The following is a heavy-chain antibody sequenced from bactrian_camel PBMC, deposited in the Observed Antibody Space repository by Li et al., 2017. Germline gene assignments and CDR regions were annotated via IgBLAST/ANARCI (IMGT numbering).Heavy chain of an antibody. CDR2: LYTSGDRI. CDR1: GYFYTAAC. Sequence: HVQLVESGGDSVEAGGSLTLSCVMTGYFYTAACMAWFRQVPGKGREGVAALYTSGDRIYYAESVEGRFTISRDNAKDTLYLQMNSLKIEDTAVYYCAFGSSRQATMTARGKGTQVTVS. J-gene: IGHJ4*01. V-gene: IGHV3S1*01. D-gene: IGHD3*01.